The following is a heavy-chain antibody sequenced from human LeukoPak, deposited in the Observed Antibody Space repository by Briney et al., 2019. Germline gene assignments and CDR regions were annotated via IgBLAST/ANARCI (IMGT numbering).Heavy chain of an antibody. Sequence: GGSLRLSCAASGFTFSSYAMSWVRQAPGKGLEWVSAISGSGGSTYYADSVKGRFAISRDNSKNTLYLQMNSLRAEDTAVYYCAKDYYGSGTVTDYWGQGTLVTVSS. D-gene: IGHD3-10*01. CDR1: GFTFSSYA. CDR2: ISGSGGST. J-gene: IGHJ4*02. V-gene: IGHV3-23*01. CDR3: AKDYYGSGTVTDY.